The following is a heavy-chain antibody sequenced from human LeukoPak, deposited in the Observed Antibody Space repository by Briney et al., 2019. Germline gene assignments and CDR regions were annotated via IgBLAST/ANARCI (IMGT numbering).Heavy chain of an antibody. CDR1: GASISSSNW. CDR3: ARRWEWLLYWIDP. J-gene: IGHJ5*02. CDR2: IYHSGST. Sequence: PSETLSLTCAVTGASISSSNWWSWVRQPPGKGLEWIGEIYHSGSTNYKPSLKSRATISVDTSKNQFSLKLSSVTAADTAVYYCARRWEWLLYWIDPWGQGTLVTVSS. V-gene: IGHV4-4*02. D-gene: IGHD3-3*01.